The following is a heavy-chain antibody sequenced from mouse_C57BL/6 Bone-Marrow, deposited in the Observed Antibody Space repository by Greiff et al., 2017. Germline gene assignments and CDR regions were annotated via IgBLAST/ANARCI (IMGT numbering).Heavy chain of an antibody. J-gene: IGHJ4*01. CDR3: AREDDYHAMDY. V-gene: IGHV5-17*01. CDR1: GFTFSDYG. Sequence: DVQLVESGGGLVKPGGSLKLSCAASGFTFSDYGMHWVRQAPEKGLEWVAYISSGSSTIYYADTVKGRFTISRDNAKNTLFLQMTSLRSEDTAMYYCAREDDYHAMDYWGQGTSVTVSS. CDR2: ISSGSSTI.